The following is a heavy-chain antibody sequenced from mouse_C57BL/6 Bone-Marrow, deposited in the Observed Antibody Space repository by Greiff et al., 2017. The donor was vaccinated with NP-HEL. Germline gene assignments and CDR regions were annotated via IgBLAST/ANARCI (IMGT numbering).Heavy chain of an antibody. CDR3: ARSVYYGSRGGFAY. V-gene: IGHV1-81*01. CDR1: GYTFTSYG. J-gene: IGHJ3*01. Sequence: QVHVKQSGAELARPGASVELSCKASGYTFTSYGISWVKQRTGQGLEWIGEIYPRSGNTYYNEKFKGKATLTADKSSSTAYMELRSLTSEDSAVYFCARSVYYGSRGGFAYWGQGTLVTVSA. CDR2: IYPRSGNT. D-gene: IGHD1-1*01.